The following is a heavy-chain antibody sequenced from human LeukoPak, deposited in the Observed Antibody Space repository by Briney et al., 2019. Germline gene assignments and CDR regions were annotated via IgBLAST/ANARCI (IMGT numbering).Heavy chain of an antibody. CDR3: ARQGVATAIDY. CDR2: ISASGNT. Sequence: SETLSLTCTVSGGSISSYYWSWIRQPAGKGLEWIGRISASGNTNYNPSLKSRVTMSVDTSKSLFALKLSSVTAADTAVYYCARQGVATAIDYWGQGTLVTVSS. V-gene: IGHV4-4*07. CDR1: GGSISSYY. J-gene: IGHJ4*02. D-gene: IGHD2-21*02.